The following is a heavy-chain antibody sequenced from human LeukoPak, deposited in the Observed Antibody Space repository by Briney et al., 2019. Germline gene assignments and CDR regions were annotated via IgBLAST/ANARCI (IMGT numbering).Heavy chain of an antibody. J-gene: IGHJ5*02. Sequence: PSETLSLTCTVSGGSISSGGYYWSWIRQHPGKGLEWIGYIYYSGSTYYNPSLKSRVTISVDTSKNQFSLKLSSVTAADTAVYYCARDRANLVRGVMASGWFDPWGQGTLVTVSS. CDR2: IYYSGST. CDR1: GGSISSGGYY. D-gene: IGHD3-10*01. V-gene: IGHV4-31*03. CDR3: ARDRANLVRGVMASGWFDP.